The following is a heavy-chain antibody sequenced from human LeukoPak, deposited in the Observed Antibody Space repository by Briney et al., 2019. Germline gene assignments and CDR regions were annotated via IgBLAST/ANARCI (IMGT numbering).Heavy chain of an antibody. J-gene: IGHJ5*02. CDR2: ISGSGGST. CDR1: GLTFSSYA. D-gene: IGHD1-26*01. CDR3: AKRTTPNSGSYYNWFDP. V-gene: IGHV3-23*01. Sequence: GGSLRLSCAASGLTFSSYAMSWVRQAPGKGLEWDSAISGSGGSTYYADSVKGRFTISRDNSKNTLYLQMNSLRAEDTAVYYCAKRTTPNSGSYYNWFDPWGQGTLVTASS.